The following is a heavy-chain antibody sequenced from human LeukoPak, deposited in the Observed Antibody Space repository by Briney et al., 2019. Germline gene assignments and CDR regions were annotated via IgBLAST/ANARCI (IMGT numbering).Heavy chain of an antibody. J-gene: IGHJ3*02. CDR1: GFTLRNYG. V-gene: IGHV3-33*01. Sequence: GSLRLSCAASGFTLRNYGMHWVRQAPGKGLEWVAVIWYDGSNEYYADSVKGRFTISRDNSKNTLYLQMNSLRADDTAVYYCARVVGGDDDAFDIWGQGTMVSVSS. D-gene: IGHD4-17*01. CDR3: ARVVGGDDDAFDI. CDR2: IWYDGSNE.